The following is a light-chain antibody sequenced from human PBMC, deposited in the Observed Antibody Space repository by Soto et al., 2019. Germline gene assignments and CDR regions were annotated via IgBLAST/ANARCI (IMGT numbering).Light chain of an antibody. CDR2: DVT. V-gene: IGLV2-14*03. CDR3: SSFTRSSTYV. J-gene: IGLJ1*01. CDR1: SSDVGGYNF. Sequence: QSVLTQPASVSGSPRQSITISCTGTSSDVGGYNFVSWYQQHPGKAPKLMIYDVTSRPSGVSHRFSGSKSDNTASLTISGLQAEDEADYYCSSFTRSSTYVFGTGTKVTVL.